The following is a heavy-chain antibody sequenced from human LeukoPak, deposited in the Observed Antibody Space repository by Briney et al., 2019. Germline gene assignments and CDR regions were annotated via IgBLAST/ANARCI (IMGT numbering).Heavy chain of an antibody. CDR2: YYPGDSDN. V-gene: IGHV5-51*01. D-gene: IGHD2/OR15-2a*01. CDR3: ARRGYCTTTTCYPCTRWY. CDR1: GFNFPSYW. J-gene: IGHJ4*02. Sequence: ESPKIPRNSPGFNFPSYWIGWVRQMSGKGLEWIGTYYPGDSDNRYRPSLQGQVTISANKSINRAYLQWSSVKASNSAMYYCARRGYCTTTTCYPCTRWYWGKGTMVTVSS.